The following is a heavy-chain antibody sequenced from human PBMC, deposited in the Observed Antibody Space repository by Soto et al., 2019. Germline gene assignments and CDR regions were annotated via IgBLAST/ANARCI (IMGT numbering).Heavy chain of an antibody. CDR2: INHSGST. CDR3: ARGGSSWYMGCFVY. Sequence: SETLSLTCAVYGGSFSGYYWSWIRQPPGKGLECTGEINHSGSTNYNPSLKSRVTISVDTSKNQFSLKLSSVTAADTAVYSSARGGSSWYMGCFVYRGQGTLVTVSS. CDR1: GGSFSGYY. J-gene: IGHJ4*02. V-gene: IGHV4-34*01. D-gene: IGHD6-13*01.